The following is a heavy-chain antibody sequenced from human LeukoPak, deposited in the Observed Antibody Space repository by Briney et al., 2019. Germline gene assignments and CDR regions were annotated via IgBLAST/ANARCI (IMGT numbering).Heavy chain of an antibody. CDR1: RGSISSSNW. D-gene: IGHD2-2*01. Sequence: SETLSLTCAVSRGSISSSNWWSWVRQPPGKGLEWIGEIYHSGSTNYNPPPKIQVTIPLNNSKNQFSLKLSSVTAADTAVYYCATHISLVVVPAASGHYVGFDYWGQGTLVTVSS. V-gene: IGHV4-4*02. J-gene: IGHJ4*02. CDR3: ATHISLVVVPAASGHYVGFDY. CDR2: IYHSGST.